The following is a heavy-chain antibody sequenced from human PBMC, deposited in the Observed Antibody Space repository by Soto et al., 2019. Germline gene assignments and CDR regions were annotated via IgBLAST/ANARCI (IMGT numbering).Heavy chain of an antibody. CDR3: ARELYYVSSGYRSYYLDY. CDR2: IYSGGST. CDR1: RLTVSSNY. J-gene: IGHJ4*02. V-gene: IGHV3-53*01. D-gene: IGHD3-22*01. Sequence: GGTLRISCAASRLTVSSNYMSWVRQAPGKGLEWVSVIYSGGSTYYADSVKGRFTISRDNSKNTLYLQMNSLRAEDTAVYYCARELYYVSSGYRSYYLDYSDQGTLVTVSS.